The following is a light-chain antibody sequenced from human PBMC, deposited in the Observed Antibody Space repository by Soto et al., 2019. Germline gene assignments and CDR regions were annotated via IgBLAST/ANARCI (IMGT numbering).Light chain of an antibody. Sequence: AIQMTQSPSSLSASVGDRVTITCRASQDIRNDIGWYQQKPGQAPNLLIYAASTLQSGVPSRFSGSGSGTDFTLTISSLQPEDFATYYCLQDYNYPFTFGPGTKVDIK. J-gene: IGKJ3*01. CDR3: LQDYNYPFT. CDR2: AAS. CDR1: QDIRND. V-gene: IGKV1-6*01.